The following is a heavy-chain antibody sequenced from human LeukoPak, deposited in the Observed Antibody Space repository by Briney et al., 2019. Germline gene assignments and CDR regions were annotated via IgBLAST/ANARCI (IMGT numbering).Heavy chain of an antibody. CDR3: ARHGSSGRYWAFDI. Sequence: GASVKVSCKASGYTFTSYGISWVRQAPGQGPEWMGWVSTYNGNTNYVQKLQGRVTMTTDTSTNTAYMELRSLRSDDTAVYYCARHGSSGRYWAFDIWGQGTMVTVSS. V-gene: IGHV1-18*01. D-gene: IGHD6-19*01. J-gene: IGHJ3*02. CDR2: VSTYNGNT. CDR1: GYTFTSYG.